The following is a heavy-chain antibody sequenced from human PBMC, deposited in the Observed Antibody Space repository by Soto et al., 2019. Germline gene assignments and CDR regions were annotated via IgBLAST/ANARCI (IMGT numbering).Heavy chain of an antibody. CDR2: FDADDGET. J-gene: IGHJ4*02. D-gene: IGHD3-22*01. Sequence: DSVKVSCKVSGYTLTELSMHWVRQAPGKGLEWMGGFDADDGETIYAQKFQGRVTMTEDTSTDTAYMELGSLRPEDTAVYYCATALEKYYPSSDQPHYKYWGQGSLVSVAS. CDR3: ATALEKYYPSSDQPHYKY. CDR1: GYTLTELS. V-gene: IGHV1-24*01.